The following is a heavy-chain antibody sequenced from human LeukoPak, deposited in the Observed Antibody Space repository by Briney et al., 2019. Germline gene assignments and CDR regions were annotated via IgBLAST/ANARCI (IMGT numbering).Heavy chain of an antibody. D-gene: IGHD3-22*01. CDR2: ISSTSTTI. CDR3: ARDLLNYYDSSGSFDY. J-gene: IGHJ4*02. Sequence: GGSLRLSCAASGFTFSTYEMNWVRQAPGKGLEWVSYISSTSTTIYYADSVKGRFTTSRDNAKNSLYLQMNSLRAEDTAVYYCARDLLNYYDSSGSFDYWGQGNLVTVSS. V-gene: IGHV3-48*03. CDR1: GFTFSTYE.